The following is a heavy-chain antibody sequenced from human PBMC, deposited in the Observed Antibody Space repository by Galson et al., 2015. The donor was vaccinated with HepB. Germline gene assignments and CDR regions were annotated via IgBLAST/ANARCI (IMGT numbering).Heavy chain of an antibody. D-gene: IGHD5-18*01. CDR1: GFIFSSYA. V-gene: IGHV3-23*01. J-gene: IGHJ4*02. Sequence: SLRLSCAASGFIFSSYALRWVRQAPGKGPEWVADINFSGRSIYYADSVKGRFTISRDNSKNTLYLQMKSLRADDTAIYYCAKDKSWHTPIGDSWGQGTLVTVSS. CDR3: AKDKSWHTPIGDS. CDR2: INFSGRSI.